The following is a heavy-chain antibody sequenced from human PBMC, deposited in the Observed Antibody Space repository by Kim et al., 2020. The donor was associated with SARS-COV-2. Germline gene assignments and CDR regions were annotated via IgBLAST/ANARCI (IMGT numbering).Heavy chain of an antibody. CDR2: IYTSGST. CDR3: ARGSPPGYPDWFDP. CDR1: GGSISSGSYY. D-gene: IGHD6-13*01. Sequence: SETLSLTCTVSGGSISSGSYYWSWIRQPAGKGLEWIGRIYTSGSTNYNPSLKSRVTISVDTSKNQFSLKLSSVTAADTAVYYCARGSPPGYPDWFDPWGQGTLVTVSS. V-gene: IGHV4-61*02. J-gene: IGHJ5*02.